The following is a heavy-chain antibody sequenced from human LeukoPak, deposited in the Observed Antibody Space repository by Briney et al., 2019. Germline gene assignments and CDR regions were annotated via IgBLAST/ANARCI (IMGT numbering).Heavy chain of an antibody. D-gene: IGHD3-10*01. CDR3: AKDLVSQRGVGSSEKVDY. Sequence: PGGSLRLSCAASGFTFSSYSMNWVRQAPGKGLEWVSSISSSSSYIYYADSVKGRFTISRDNSKNTLYLQMNSLGAEDTAVYYCAKDLVSQRGVGSSEKVDYWGQGTLVTVSS. J-gene: IGHJ4*02. CDR2: ISSSSSYI. CDR1: GFTFSSYS. V-gene: IGHV3-21*04.